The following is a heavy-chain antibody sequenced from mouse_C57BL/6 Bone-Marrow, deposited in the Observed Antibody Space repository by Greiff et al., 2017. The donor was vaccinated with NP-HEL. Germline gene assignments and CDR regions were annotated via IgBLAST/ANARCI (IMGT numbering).Heavy chain of an antibody. CDR2: ISNGGGST. V-gene: IGHV5-12*01. CDR1: GFTFSDYY. J-gene: IGHJ3*01. D-gene: IGHD6-1*01. CDR3: ASAGSGTY. Sequence: EVQGVESGGGLVQPGGSLKLSCAASGFTFSDYYMYWVRQTPEKRLEWVAYISNGGGSTYYPDTVKGRFTISRDNAKNTLYLQMSRLKSEDTAMYYCASAGSGTYWGQGTLVTVSA.